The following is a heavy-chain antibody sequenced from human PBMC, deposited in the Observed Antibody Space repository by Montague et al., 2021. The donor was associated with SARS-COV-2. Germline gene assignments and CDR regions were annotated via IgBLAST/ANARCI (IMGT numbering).Heavy chain of an antibody. Sequence: SETLSLTCTVSGGSISTYYWSWIRQPPGKGLEWIGYIYYSGSTNYSPSLKSRVTISVDTSKNQFSLKLSSVTAADTAVYYCARDVYNAHQNYWHFDLWGRGTLVTVSS. CDR2: IYYSGST. CDR3: ARDVYNAHQNYWHFDL. V-gene: IGHV4-59*12. J-gene: IGHJ2*01. CDR1: GGSISTYY. D-gene: IGHD1-1*01.